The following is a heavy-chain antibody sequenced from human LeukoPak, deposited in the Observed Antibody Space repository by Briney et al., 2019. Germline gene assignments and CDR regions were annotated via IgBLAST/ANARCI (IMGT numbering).Heavy chain of an antibody. CDR2: INHSGST. CDR3: ARAYSSSSGVDAFDI. J-gene: IGHJ3*02. D-gene: IGHD6-6*01. Sequence: PSETLSLTCAVYGGSFSGYYWSWIRQPPGKGLEWIGEINHSGSTNYNPSLKSRVTISVDTSKNQFSLKLSSVTAADTAVYYCARAYSSSSGVDAFDIWGQGTMVTVSS. V-gene: IGHV4-34*01. CDR1: GGSFSGYY.